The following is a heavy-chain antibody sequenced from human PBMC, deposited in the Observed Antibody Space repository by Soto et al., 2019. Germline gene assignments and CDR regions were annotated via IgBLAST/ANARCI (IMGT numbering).Heavy chain of an antibody. D-gene: IGHD3-16*01. V-gene: IGHV1-2*02. Sequence: QVPLVQSGAEVKKPGASVRVSCKASGYTFSGYYMHRVRHAPGQGLEWMGWINTLSGDTSFPQKFQGRLAMTRDTSIDTAVMEASRLTSDDTAIYYRASSPCRVILPFGYWGQGTLVSVSS. CDR1: GYTFSGYY. J-gene: IGHJ4*02. CDR3: ASSPCRVILPFGY. CDR2: INTLSGDT.